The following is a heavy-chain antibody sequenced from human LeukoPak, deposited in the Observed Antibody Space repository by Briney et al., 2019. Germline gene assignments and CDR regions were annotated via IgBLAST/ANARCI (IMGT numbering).Heavy chain of an antibody. J-gene: IGHJ6*02. V-gene: IGHV3-48*03. CDR1: GFTFSSYE. D-gene: IGHD3-10*01. CDR3: ARVKDGSGSFQNYGMDV. Sequence: GGSLRLSCAASGFTFSSYEMNWVRQAPGKGLEWVSYISSSGSTIYYADSVKGRFTISRDNAKSSLYLQMNSLRADDTAVYYCARVKDGSGSFQNYGMDVWGQGTTVTVSS. CDR2: ISSSGSTI.